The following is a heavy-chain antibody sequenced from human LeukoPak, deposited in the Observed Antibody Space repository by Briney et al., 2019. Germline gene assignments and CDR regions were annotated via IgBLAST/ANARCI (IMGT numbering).Heavy chain of an antibody. Sequence: GGSLRLSCVVSGLTFSNVWMSWVRQAPGKGLEWVGRKSKTHGGTTDYAAPVYGRFTVSRDDSENTLYLQMNSLQTEDTAVYYCTTFSDCTSSICYTNYWGQGTLVTVSS. CDR2: KSKTHGGTT. D-gene: IGHD2-2*02. V-gene: IGHV3-15*01. J-gene: IGHJ4*02. CDR3: TTFSDCTSSICYTNY. CDR1: GLTFSNVW.